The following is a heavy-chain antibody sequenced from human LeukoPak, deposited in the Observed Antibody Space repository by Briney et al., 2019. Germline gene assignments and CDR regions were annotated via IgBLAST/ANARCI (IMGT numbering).Heavy chain of an antibody. Sequence: GASVKVSCKASGHTFTDYYWHWVRQAPGQGLEWMGWINPNSGGTNYAQKFQGRVTMTRDTSISTAYMELSRLRSDDTAVYYCARGHYGFDYWGQGTLVTVSS. CDR3: ARGHYGFDY. CDR2: INPNSGGT. D-gene: IGHD3-16*01. V-gene: IGHV1-2*02. CDR1: GHTFTDYY. J-gene: IGHJ4*02.